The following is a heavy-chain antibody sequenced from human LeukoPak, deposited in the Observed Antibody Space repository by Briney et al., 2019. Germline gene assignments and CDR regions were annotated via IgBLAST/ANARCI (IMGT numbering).Heavy chain of an antibody. Sequence: GGSLRLSCAASGFTFDDYGMSWVRQAPGKGLEGVSGINWNGGSTGYADSVKGRFTISRDNAKNSLYLQMNSLRAEDTALYYCARVTHPDCSSTSCTTYYMDVWGKGTTVTVSS. V-gene: IGHV3-20*04. CDR3: ARVTHPDCSSTSCTTYYMDV. CDR1: GFTFDDYG. J-gene: IGHJ6*03. D-gene: IGHD2-2*01. CDR2: INWNGGST.